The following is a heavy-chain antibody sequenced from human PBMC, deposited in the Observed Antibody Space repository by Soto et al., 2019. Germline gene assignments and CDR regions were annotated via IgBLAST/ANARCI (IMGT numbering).Heavy chain of an antibody. V-gene: IGHV3-66*01. CDR1: GFTVSSNY. CDR2: IYSGGNT. Sequence: GGSLRLSWAVSGFTVSSNYMNWVRQAPGKGLEWVSFIYSGGNTYYADSVKGRFTISRDNSKNMLYLQMNSLRVEDTAVYYCAREVRVRGFAFDIWGQGTMVTVSS. CDR3: AREVRVRGFAFDI. J-gene: IGHJ3*02. D-gene: IGHD3-3*01.